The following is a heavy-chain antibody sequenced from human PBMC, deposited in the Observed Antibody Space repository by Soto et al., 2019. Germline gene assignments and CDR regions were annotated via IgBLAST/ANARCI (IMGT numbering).Heavy chain of an antibody. J-gene: IGHJ4*02. D-gene: IGHD3-9*01. CDR1: GFTFSSYA. V-gene: IGHV3-23*01. Sequence: PGGSLRLSCAASGFTFSSYAMSWVRQAPGKGLEWVSAISGSGGSTYYADSVKGRFFISRDNSKNTVTLQMNNLTLDDTAVYYCATSFRYFDNWGQGTRVTVSS. CDR3: ATSFRYFDN. CDR2: ISGSGGST.